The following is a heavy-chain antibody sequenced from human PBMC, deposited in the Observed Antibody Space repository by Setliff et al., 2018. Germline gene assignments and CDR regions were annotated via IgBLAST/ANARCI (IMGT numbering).Heavy chain of an antibody. J-gene: IGHJ4*02. Sequence: SETLSLTCAVYGESFSGHYWSWIRQPPGKGLEWIGEINHSGSTNYNPSLKSRVTISVDTSKNQFSLKLSSVTAADTAVYYCVRGGGWYEYWGQGTLVTVSS. CDR2: INHSGST. V-gene: IGHV4-34*01. D-gene: IGHD6-19*01. CDR1: GESFSGHY. CDR3: VRGGGWYEY.